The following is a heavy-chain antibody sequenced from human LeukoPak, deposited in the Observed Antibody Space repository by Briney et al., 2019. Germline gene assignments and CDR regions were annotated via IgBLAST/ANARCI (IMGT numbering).Heavy chain of an antibody. CDR2: INPKNGGA. CDR1: GYTFTGYY. J-gene: IGHJ5*02. Sequence: ASVKVSCKASGYTFTGYYMHWVRQAPGQGLEWMGWINPKNGGANYAPRFRGRVTMTRDRSTSTVYMELTRLTSDDTAVYYCAGASFWESPVNWFDPWGQGTLVTVSS. V-gene: IGHV1-2*07. D-gene: IGHD3-16*01. CDR3: AGASFWESPVNWFDP.